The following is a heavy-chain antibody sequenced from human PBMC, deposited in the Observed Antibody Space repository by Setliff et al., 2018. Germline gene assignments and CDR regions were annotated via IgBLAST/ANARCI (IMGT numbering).Heavy chain of an antibody. CDR1: GGTLSGYA. CDR3: ARDSVTLGQLERRGGWHYYGMDV. CDR2: ITPIFETA. J-gene: IGHJ6*02. Sequence: GASVKVSCKASGGTLSGYAFSWVRQAPGQGLEWVGGITPIFETAHYAQKFQDRVTITADKSTSTVFMELNSLISEDTAVYFCARDSVTLGQLERRGGWHYYGMDVWGQGSRVTVSS. V-gene: IGHV1-69*06. D-gene: IGHD1-1*01.